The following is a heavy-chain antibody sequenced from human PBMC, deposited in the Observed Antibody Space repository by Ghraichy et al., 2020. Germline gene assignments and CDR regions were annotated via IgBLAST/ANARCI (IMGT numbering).Heavy chain of an antibody. Sequence: GGSLRLSCAASGFTFSSYSMNWVRQAPGNGLEWVSYISSSSSTIYYADSVKGRFTSSRDNAKNSLYLQMNSLRDEDTAVYYCARDGVSLLTPNWFDPWGQGTLVTVSS. CDR3: ARDGVSLLTPNWFDP. V-gene: IGHV3-48*02. CDR1: GFTFSSYS. CDR2: ISSSSSTI. D-gene: IGHD2/OR15-2a*01. J-gene: IGHJ5*02.